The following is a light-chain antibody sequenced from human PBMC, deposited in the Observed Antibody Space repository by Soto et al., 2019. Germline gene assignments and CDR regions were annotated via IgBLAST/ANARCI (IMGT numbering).Light chain of an antibody. CDR3: SSYTSSSTRG. CDR1: SSDVGAYDF. CDR2: EVS. V-gene: IGLV2-14*03. J-gene: IGLJ1*01. Sequence: QSVLTQPASVSGSPGQSITISCTGTSSDVGAYDFVSWYQQHPDKAPKLMIYEVSNRPSGVSNRFSGSKSVNPATLTISGLQAEDEADYYCSSYTSSSTRGFGTGTKVTVL.